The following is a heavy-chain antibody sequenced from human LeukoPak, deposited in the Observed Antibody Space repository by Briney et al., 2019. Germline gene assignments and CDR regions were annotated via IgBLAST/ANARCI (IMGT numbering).Heavy chain of an antibody. D-gene: IGHD3-3*01. V-gene: IGHV3-20*04. CDR1: GFTFDDYG. CDR2: INWNGGST. Sequence: GGSLRLSRAASGFTFDDYGMSWVRQAPGKGLEWVSGINWNGGSTGYADSVKGRFTISRDNAKNSLYLQMNSLRAEDTALYYCARERDDYDFWSGYSPNNWFDPWGQGTLVTVSS. CDR3: ARERDDYDFWSGYSPNNWFDP. J-gene: IGHJ5*02.